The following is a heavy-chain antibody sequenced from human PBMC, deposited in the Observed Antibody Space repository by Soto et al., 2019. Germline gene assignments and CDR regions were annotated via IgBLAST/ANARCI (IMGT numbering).Heavy chain of an antibody. D-gene: IGHD3-3*01. CDR1: GGTFSSYT. V-gene: IGHV1-69*02. CDR2: IIPILGIA. Sequence: SVKVSCKASGGTFSSYTISWVRQAPGQGLEWMGRIIPILGIANYAQKFQGRVTITADKSTSTAYMELSSLRSEDTAVYYCARAGVVGENAFDIWGQGTMVTVSS. CDR3: ARAGVVGENAFDI. J-gene: IGHJ3*02.